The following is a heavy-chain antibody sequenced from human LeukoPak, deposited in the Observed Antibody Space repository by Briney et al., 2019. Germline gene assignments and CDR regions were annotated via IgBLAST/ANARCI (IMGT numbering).Heavy chain of an antibody. D-gene: IGHD3-16*01. V-gene: IGHV4-34*01. Sequence: SETLSLTCAVYGGSFSGHYWTWIRQPPGKGLQWIGEVNDRGSTNYNPSLKSRLTISEDKSKKQFSLRLPSVTAADTAVYYCARGVASGRFGDDYYYMDVWGKGTTVTVSS. CDR2: VNDRGST. J-gene: IGHJ6*03. CDR1: GGSFSGHY. CDR3: ARGVASGRFGDDYYYMDV.